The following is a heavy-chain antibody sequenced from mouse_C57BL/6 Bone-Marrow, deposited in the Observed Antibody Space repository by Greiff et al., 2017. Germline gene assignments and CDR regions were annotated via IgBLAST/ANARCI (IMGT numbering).Heavy chain of an antibody. J-gene: IGHJ4*01. Sequence: EVKLMESGGGLVKPGGSLKLSCAASGFTFSSYAMSWVRQTPEKRLEWVATISDGGSYTYYPDNVKGRFTISRDNAKNNLYLQMSHLKSEDTAMYYCARDGDYGSSLWAMDYWGQGTSVTVSS. D-gene: IGHD1-1*01. V-gene: IGHV5-4*01. CDR3: ARDGDYGSSLWAMDY. CDR2: ISDGGSYT. CDR1: GFTFSSYA.